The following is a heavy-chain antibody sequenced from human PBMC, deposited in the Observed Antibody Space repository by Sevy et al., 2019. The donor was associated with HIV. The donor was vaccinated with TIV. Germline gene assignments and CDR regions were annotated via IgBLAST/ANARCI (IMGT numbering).Heavy chain of an antibody. CDR3: AKDRIWELGDAFDI. CDR1: GFTFSSYA. Sequence: GGSLRLSCAASGFTFSSYAMSWVRQAPGKGLEWVSGLCGNGGSTNYADSVKCRFARSRDNTKKKLYLQMNNLRAEDTAIYFCAKDRIWELGDAFDIWGQGTMVTVSS. CDR2: LCGNGGST. D-gene: IGHD1-7*01. J-gene: IGHJ3*02. V-gene: IGHV3-23*01.